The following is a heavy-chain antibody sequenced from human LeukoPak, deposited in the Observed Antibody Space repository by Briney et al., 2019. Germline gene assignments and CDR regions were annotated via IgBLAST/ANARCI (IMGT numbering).Heavy chain of an antibody. CDR2: TYYRSKWYN. V-gene: IGHV6-1*01. D-gene: IGHD6-13*01. Sequence: SQTLSLTCAISGDSVSSNTPAWNWIRQSPSRGLGWLVRTYYRSKWYNDYAVSVRSRITINPDTAKNQFSLQLNSVTPEDMAVYYCARQQRGAFDYWGQGTLVTVSS. CDR1: GDSVSSNTPA. J-gene: IGHJ4*02. CDR3: ARQQRGAFDY.